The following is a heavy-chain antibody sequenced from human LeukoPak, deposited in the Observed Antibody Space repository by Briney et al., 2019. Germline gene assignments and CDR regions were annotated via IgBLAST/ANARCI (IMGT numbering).Heavy chain of an antibody. CDR3: ARHLGDSSGYCYYYYMDV. V-gene: IGHV5-51*01. CDR2: IYPGDSDT. J-gene: IGHJ6*03. D-gene: IGHD3-22*01. Sequence: GESLKISCKVSGYSFTSYWIGWVRQMPGKGLEWMGIIYPGDSDTRYSPSFQGQVTISADKSISTAYLQWSSLKASDTAMYYCARHLGDSSGYCYYYYMDVWGKGTTVTVSS. CDR1: GYSFTSYW.